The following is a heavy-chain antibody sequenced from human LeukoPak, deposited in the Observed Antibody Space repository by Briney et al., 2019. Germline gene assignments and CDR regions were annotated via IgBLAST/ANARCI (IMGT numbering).Heavy chain of an antibody. D-gene: IGHD3-10*01. CDR2: ISGDGGST. CDR1: GFTFDDYA. J-gene: IGHJ3*02. V-gene: IGHV3-43*02. Sequence: PGGSLRLSCAASGFTFDDYAMHWVRQAPGKGLEWVSLISGDGGSTYYADSVKGRFTISRDNSKNSLYLQMNSLRTEDTALYYCAKIRFSPRVNAFDIWGQGTMVTVSS. CDR3: AKIRFSPRVNAFDI.